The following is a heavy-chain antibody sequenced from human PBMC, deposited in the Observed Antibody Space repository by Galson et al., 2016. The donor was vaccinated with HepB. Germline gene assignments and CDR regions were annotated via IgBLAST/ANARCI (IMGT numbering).Heavy chain of an antibody. D-gene: IGHD2-2*01. V-gene: IGHV4-30-4*01. J-gene: IGHJ5*02. CDR3: ARGYGSTSSNWFDP. CDR2: IYYSGST. Sequence: TLSLTCTVSGGSISSGDYHWSWIRQPPGKGLEWIGYIYYSGSTYYNPSLKSRVTISVDTSKNQFSLKLSSVTAADTAVYYCARGYGSTSSNWFDPWGQGTLVTVSS. CDR1: GGSISSGDYH.